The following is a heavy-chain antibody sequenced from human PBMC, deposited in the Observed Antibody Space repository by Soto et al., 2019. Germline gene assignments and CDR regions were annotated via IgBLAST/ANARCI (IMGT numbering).Heavy chain of an antibody. CDR3: AKDVCGSGTFCHFDY. V-gene: IGHV3-23*01. J-gene: IGHJ4*02. Sequence: EVQLLESGGGLVQPGGTLRLSCASEFTFTSYAMSWVRQAPGKGLEWVSAVGSDGGSTYYADSVRGRFTVSRDNSQNTLYLQMDNLRAEETAVYYCAKDVCGSGTFCHFDYWGQGTLVTVSS. CDR1: EFTFTSYA. CDR2: VGSDGGST. D-gene: IGHD3-10*01.